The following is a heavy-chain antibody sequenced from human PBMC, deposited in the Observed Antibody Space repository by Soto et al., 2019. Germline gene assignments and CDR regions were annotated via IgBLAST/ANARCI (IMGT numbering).Heavy chain of an antibody. CDR2: IIPIFGTA. D-gene: IGHD3-22*01. CDR3: ARDPFWYYYESSGYFLI. CDR1: GGTFSSYA. Sequence: QVQLVQSGAEVKKPGSSVKVSCKASGGTFSSYAISWVRQAPGQGLEWMGGIIPIFGTANYAQKFQGRVTITADESTSTAYMELSSLRSEDTAVYYCARDPFWYYYESSGYFLIWGQGTLVTVSS. V-gene: IGHV1-69*01. J-gene: IGHJ4*02.